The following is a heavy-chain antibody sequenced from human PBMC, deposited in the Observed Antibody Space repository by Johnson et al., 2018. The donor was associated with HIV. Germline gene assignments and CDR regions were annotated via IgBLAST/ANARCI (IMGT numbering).Heavy chain of an antibody. CDR3: AKDTINTVTIVIGAFDI. V-gene: IGHV3-23*04. CDR2: ISGSGGST. D-gene: IGHD4-17*01. CDR1: GFTFSSYA. J-gene: IGHJ3*02. Sequence: EVQLVESGGGLVQPGGSLRLSCAASGFTFSSYAMSWVRQAPGKGLEWVSAISGSGGSTYYADSVKGRFTISRDNSKNTLYLQMNSLRAEDTAVYYCAKDTINTVTIVIGAFDIWGQGTMVTVSS.